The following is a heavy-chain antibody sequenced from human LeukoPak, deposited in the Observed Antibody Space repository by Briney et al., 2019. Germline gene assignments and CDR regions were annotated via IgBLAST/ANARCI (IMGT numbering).Heavy chain of an antibody. CDR3: ARDWGYSSSWYSFDP. CDR2: IYYSGST. Sequence: SETLSLTCTVSGGSISISYYWGWIRQPPGKGLEWIGSIYYSGSTYYNPSLKSRVTISVDTSKNQFSLKLSSVTAADTAVYYCARDWGYSSSWYSFDPWGQGTLVTVSS. D-gene: IGHD6-13*01. V-gene: IGHV4-39*07. CDR1: GGSISISYY. J-gene: IGHJ5*02.